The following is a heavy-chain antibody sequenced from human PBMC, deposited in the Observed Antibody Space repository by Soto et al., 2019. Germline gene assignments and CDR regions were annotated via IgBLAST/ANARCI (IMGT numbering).Heavy chain of an antibody. CDR3: ARDGKLGGNPFYFDS. CDR1: GDSVSNNNAA. D-gene: IGHD1-26*01. Sequence: SQTLSLTCAISGDSVSNNNAAWNWIRQSPSRGLEWLGRTYYRSKWFNDYAVSVKIRITVNPHTSKNQFSLQLNSVTPDGTAVYYCARDGKLGGNPFYFDSWGQGTLVTVSS. V-gene: IGHV6-1*01. CDR2: TYYRSKWFN. J-gene: IGHJ4*02.